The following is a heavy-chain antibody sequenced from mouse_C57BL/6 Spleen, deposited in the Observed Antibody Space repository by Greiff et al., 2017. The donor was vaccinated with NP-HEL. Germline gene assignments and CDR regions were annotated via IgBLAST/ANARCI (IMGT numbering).Heavy chain of an antibody. CDR2: IDPSDSYT. D-gene: IGHD2-14*01. CDR3: AIYYRNYAMDY. J-gene: IGHJ4*01. Sequence: QVQLQQSGAELVMPGASVKLSCKASGYTFTSYWMHWVKQRPGQGLEWIGEIDPSDSYTNYNQKFKGKSTLTVDKSSSTAYMQLSSLTSEDSAVYYCAIYYRNYAMDYWGQGTSVTVSS. V-gene: IGHV1-69*01. CDR1: GYTFTSYW.